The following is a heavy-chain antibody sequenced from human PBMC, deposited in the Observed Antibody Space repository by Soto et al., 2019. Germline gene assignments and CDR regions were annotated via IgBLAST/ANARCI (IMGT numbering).Heavy chain of an antibody. CDR3: AIQDCTNDVCLEAAVTVGGALES. J-gene: IGHJ1*01. CDR1: GFTFRKFW. D-gene: IGHD2-8*01. V-gene: IGHV3-74*01. CDR2: ISSDGTTT. Sequence: EVQLVQSGGGLAQPGKSLRLSCAASGFTFRKFWMHWVRQVPGKGPVWVSYISSDGTTTDYADSVKGRFTISRDNAKDTLYLQMDRLRAEGTAVYYCAIQDCTNDVCLEAAVTVGGALESWGQGTLVTVSS.